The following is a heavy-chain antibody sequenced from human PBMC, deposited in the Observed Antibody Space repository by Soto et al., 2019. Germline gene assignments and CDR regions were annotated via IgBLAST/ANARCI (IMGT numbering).Heavy chain of an antibody. D-gene: IGHD1-26*01. Sequence: ASVKVSCKASGYTFTSYGISWVRQAPGQGLEWMGWISAYNGNTNYAQKLQGRVTMTTDTSTSTAYMELRSLRSDDTAVYYCARVIGGSYYSLDNYFDTWGQGTVVTVSS. J-gene: IGHJ4*02. CDR3: ARVIGGSYYSLDNYFDT. CDR1: GYTFTSYG. CDR2: ISAYNGNT. V-gene: IGHV1-18*01.